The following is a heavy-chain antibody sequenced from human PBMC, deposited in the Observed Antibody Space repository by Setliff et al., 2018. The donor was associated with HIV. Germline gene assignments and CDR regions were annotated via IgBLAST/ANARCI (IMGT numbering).Heavy chain of an antibody. CDR3: ARHICGTTACYAVDV. Sequence: SETLSITCTVSGDSITGRWLSWIRQPPGKGLEWTGNIYHNGFANYNPSLKSRLTISVDTSKNQVSLTLSSVTPADTAVYYCARHICGTTACYAVDVWGPGTMVTVSS. J-gene: IGHJ3*01. CDR2: IYHNGFA. D-gene: IGHD2-2*01. CDR1: GDSITGRW. V-gene: IGHV4-59*11.